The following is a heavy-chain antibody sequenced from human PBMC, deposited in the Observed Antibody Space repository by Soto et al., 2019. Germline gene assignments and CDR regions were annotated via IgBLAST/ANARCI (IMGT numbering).Heavy chain of an antibody. Sequence: PSETLSLTCTVSGASISGFSWSWIRQPPGRGLEWIGYIYNSGRTVYNPSVKSRLSMSMDTSKSQFSLSLSSVTAADTAVYYCAGDYGSPGSGSYRFDFWGQGTLVTVSS. CDR3: AGDYGSPGSGSYRFDF. CDR2: IYNSGRT. J-gene: IGHJ4*02. D-gene: IGHD3-10*01. CDR1: GASISGFS. V-gene: IGHV4-59*01.